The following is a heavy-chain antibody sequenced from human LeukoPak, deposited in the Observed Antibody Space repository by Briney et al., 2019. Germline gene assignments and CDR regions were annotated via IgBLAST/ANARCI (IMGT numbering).Heavy chain of an antibody. CDR1: GFTFGTYA. V-gene: IGHV3-23*01. Sequence: GGSLRLSCAASGFTFGTYAMSWVRQAPGKGLEWVSAISGSGGSTYYADSVKGRFTISRDNSKNTLYLQMNSLRAEDTAVYYCAKDPTIFGVVIRGIDYWGQGTLVTVSS. CDR2: ISGSGGST. D-gene: IGHD3-3*01. CDR3: AKDPTIFGVVIRGIDY. J-gene: IGHJ4*02.